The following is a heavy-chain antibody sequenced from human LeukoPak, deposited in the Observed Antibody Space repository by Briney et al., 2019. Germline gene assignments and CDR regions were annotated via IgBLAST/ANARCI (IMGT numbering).Heavy chain of an antibody. CDR3: AKDLLVRSHRYYYDSSGYYPLWDY. CDR1: GFTFCSYA. V-gene: IGHV3-23*01. CDR2: ICGSGGCT. D-gene: IGHD3-22*01. J-gene: IGHJ4*02. Sequence: GGALRLSCAASGFTFCSYALRWVRPAPGEGVGWGSAICGSGGCTYYADSVKGRFTISRDNSKNTLYLQMNSLRAEDTAVYYCAKDLLVRSHRYYYDSSGYYPLWDYWGQGTLVTVSS.